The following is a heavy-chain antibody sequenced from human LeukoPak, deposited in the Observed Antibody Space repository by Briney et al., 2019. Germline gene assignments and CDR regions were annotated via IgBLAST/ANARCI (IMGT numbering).Heavy chain of an antibody. D-gene: IGHD3-10*01. CDR3: TTGPDHYYGSGSYSF. J-gene: IGHJ4*02. V-gene: IGHV3-15*01. CDR2: IKSKTDGGTT. CDR1: GFTFSNAW. Sequence: PGGSLRLSCAASGFTFSNAWMSWVRQAPGKGLEWVGRIKSKTDGGTTDYAAPVKGRFTISRDDSKNTLYLQMNSLKTEDTAVYYCTTGPDHYYGSGSYSFWGQGTLVTVSS.